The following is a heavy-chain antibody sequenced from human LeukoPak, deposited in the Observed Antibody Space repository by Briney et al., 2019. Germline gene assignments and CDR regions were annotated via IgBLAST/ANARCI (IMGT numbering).Heavy chain of an antibody. J-gene: IGHJ4*02. CDR1: GFTFSHYG. D-gene: IGHD4-11*01. V-gene: IGHV3-33*06. CDR3: AKDAQRGFDYSNSLES. Sequence: PGGSLRLSCVASGFTFSHYGMLWVGQAPGKGLEGVAVLWNDGSNRYYADSVKGRFTISRDNSKNTVYLQMNSLRAEDTSVYYCAKDAQRGFDYSNSLESCGQGTLVT. CDR2: LWNDGSNR.